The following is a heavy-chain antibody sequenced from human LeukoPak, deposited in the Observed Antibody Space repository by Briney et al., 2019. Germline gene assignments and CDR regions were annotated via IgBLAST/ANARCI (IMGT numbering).Heavy chain of an antibody. CDR3: ARDYGDYGHYFDY. D-gene: IGHD4-17*01. Sequence: LRLSCAASGFTFSSYAMSWIRQPPWKGLEWIGYIYYSGSTYYNPSLKSRVTISVDTSKNQFSLKLSSVTAADTAVYYCARDYGDYGHYFDYWGQGTLVTVSS. V-gene: IGHV4-30-4*08. CDR1: GFTFSSYA. J-gene: IGHJ4*02. CDR2: IYYSGST.